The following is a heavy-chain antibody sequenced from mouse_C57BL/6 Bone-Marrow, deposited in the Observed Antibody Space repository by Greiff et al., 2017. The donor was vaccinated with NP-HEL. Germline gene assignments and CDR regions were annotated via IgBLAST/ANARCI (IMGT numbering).Heavy chain of an antibody. D-gene: IGHD2-1*01. CDR3: AREDMGYGNYLDY. J-gene: IGHJ2*01. CDR1: GYTFTSYW. V-gene: IGHV1-53*01. Sequence: QVHVKQPGTELVKPGASVKLSCKASGYTFTSYWMHWVKQRPGQGLEWIGNINPSNGGTNYNEKFKSKATLTVDKSSSTAYMQLSSLTSEDSAVYYCAREDMGYGNYLDYWGQGTTLTVSS. CDR2: INPSNGGT.